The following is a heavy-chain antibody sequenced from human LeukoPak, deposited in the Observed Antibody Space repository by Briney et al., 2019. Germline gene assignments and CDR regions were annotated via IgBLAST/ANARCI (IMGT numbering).Heavy chain of an antibody. Sequence: GSLILSCAASGFTFSSYGMHWVRQAPGKGLEWVGRIKSKTDGGTTDYAAPVKGRFTISRDDSKNTLYLQMNSLKTEDTAVYYCTTEHEYSSGWDYWGQGTLVTVSS. D-gene: IGHD6-19*01. V-gene: IGHV3-15*07. CDR2: IKSKTDGGTT. CDR3: TTEHEYSSGWDY. CDR1: GFTFSSYG. J-gene: IGHJ4*02.